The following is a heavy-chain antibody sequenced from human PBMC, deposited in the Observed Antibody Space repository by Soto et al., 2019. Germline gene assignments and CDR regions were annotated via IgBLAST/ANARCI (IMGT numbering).Heavy chain of an antibody. CDR1: GGSFSGYY. D-gene: IGHD6-13*01. Sequence: QVQLQQWGAGLLKPSETLSLTCAVYGGSFSGYYWSWIRQPPGKGLEWIGEINHSGSTNYNPSLKSRXXIXLDXSKNQFSLKLSSVTAADTAVYYCAILAAAGTGGDCWGQGTLVTVSS. V-gene: IGHV4-34*01. CDR2: INHSGST. J-gene: IGHJ4*02. CDR3: AILAAAGTGGDC.